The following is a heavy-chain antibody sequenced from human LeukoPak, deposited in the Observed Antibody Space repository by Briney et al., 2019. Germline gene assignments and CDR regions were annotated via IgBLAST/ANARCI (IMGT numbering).Heavy chain of an antibody. D-gene: IGHD6-19*01. V-gene: IGHV3-15*01. Sequence: GGSLRLSCAASGFTFSNTWMSWVRQAPGRGLEWVGRIKSKTDGGTTDYAAPVKGRFTISRDDSKNTLYLQMNSLKTEDTAVYYCTTYGSGDAFDIWGQGTVVTVSS. CDR3: TTYGSGDAFDI. J-gene: IGHJ3*02. CDR1: GFTFSNTW. CDR2: IKSKTDGGTT.